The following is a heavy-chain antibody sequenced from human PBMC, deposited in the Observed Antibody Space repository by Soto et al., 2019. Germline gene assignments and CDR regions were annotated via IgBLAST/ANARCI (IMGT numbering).Heavy chain of an antibody. CDR1: GYTFTSYG. CDR2: ISTYNGNT. D-gene: IGHD6-13*01. Sequence: QVQLVQSGAEVKKPGASVKVSCKASGYTFTSYGITWVRQAPGQGLEWMGWISTYNGNTNYAQKLQGRVTMTTYTSTSTASMELTSLRSDDTAVYYCARTDSRPQDFDYWGQGTQVTVSS. V-gene: IGHV1-18*01. CDR3: ARTDSRPQDFDY. J-gene: IGHJ4*02.